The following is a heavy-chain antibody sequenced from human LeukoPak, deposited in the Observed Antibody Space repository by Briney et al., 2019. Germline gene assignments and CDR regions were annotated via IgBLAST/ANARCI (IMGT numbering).Heavy chain of an antibody. CDR2: IIPIFGTA. CDR3: ARDVGYCSGGSCWRGGNWFDP. D-gene: IGHD2-15*01. Sequence: SVKVSCKASGGTFSSYAISWVRQAPGQGLEWMGGIIPIFGTANYAQKFQGRVTITADESTSTAYMELSSLRSEDTAVYYCARDVGYCSGGSCWRGGNWFDPWAREPWSPSPQ. V-gene: IGHV1-69*13. CDR1: GGTFSSYA. J-gene: IGHJ5*02.